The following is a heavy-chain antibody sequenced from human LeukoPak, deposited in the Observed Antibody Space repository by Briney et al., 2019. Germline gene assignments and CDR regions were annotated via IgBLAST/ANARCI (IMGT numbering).Heavy chain of an antibody. CDR1: GFTFSSYA. Sequence: GGSLRLSCAASGFTFSSYAMSWVRQAPGKGLEWVSAISGSGGNTYYADSVKGRFTISRDNSKNTLYLQMNSLRAEDTAVYYCARGSKAAPGTFDYWGQGTLVTVSS. V-gene: IGHV3-23*01. CDR2: ISGSGGNT. CDR3: ARGSKAAPGTFDY. J-gene: IGHJ4*02. D-gene: IGHD6-13*01.